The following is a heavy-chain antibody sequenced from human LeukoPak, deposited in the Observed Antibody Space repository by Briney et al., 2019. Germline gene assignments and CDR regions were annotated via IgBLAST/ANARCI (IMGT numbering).Heavy chain of an antibody. CDR1: GFTFSSYS. CDR3: ARKQWLDS. D-gene: IGHD6-19*01. J-gene: IGHJ4*02. Sequence: GGSLRLSCAASGFTFSSYSMTWVRQAPGKGLEWVSSITSGGDDIYHSDSVKGRFTISRDNAKNSLFLQMNNLRAEDTAVYYCARKQWLDSWGQGTRVIVSS. V-gene: IGHV3-21*01. CDR2: ITSGGDDI.